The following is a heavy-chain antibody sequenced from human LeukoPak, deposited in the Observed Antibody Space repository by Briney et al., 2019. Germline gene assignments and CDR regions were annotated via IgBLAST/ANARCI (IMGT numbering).Heavy chain of an antibody. D-gene: IGHD2-8*02. V-gene: IGHV4-59*01. J-gene: IGHJ5*02. Sequence: PSETLSLTCTVSGGSISSYYWSWIRQPPGKGLEWIGYIYYSGSTNYNPSLKSRVTISVDTSNNQFSLKLSSVTAADTAVYYCARANGWSNRPENWFDPWGQGTLVTVSS. CDR2: IYYSGST. CDR1: GGSISSYY. CDR3: ARANGWSNRPENWFDP.